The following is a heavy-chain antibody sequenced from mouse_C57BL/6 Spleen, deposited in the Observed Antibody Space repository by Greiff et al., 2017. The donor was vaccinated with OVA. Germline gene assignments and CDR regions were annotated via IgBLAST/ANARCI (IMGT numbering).Heavy chain of an antibody. Sequence: QVQLQQPGAELVMPGASVKLSCKASGYTFTSYWMHWVKQRPGQGLEWIGEIDPSDSYTNYNQKFKGKSTLTVAKSSSTAYMQLSSLTSEDAAVYYCARVYYGFDYWGQGTTLTVSS. CDR3: ARVYYGFDY. V-gene: IGHV1-69*01. CDR1: GYTFTSYW. J-gene: IGHJ2*01. D-gene: IGHD2-1*01. CDR2: IDPSDSYT.